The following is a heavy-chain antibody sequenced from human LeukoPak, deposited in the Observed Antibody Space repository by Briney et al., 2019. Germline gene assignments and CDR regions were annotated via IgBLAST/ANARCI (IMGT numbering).Heavy chain of an antibody. J-gene: IGHJ4*02. Sequence: PSETLSLTCTLSGGSISSGSYYWSWIRQPAGKGLEWIGRIYTSGSTNYNPSLKSRVTISVDTSKNQFSLKLSSVTAADTAVYYCARLDMVRGVKFDYWGQGTLVTVSS. V-gene: IGHV4-61*02. D-gene: IGHD3-10*01. CDR3: ARLDMVRGVKFDY. CDR2: IYTSGST. CDR1: GGSISSGSYY.